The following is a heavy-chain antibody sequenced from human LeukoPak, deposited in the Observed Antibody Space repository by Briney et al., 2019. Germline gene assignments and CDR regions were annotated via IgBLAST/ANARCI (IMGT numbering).Heavy chain of an antibody. J-gene: IGHJ3*01. CDR1: GYTFTTYW. V-gene: IGHV5-51*01. Sequence: AGESLRISCKGSGYTFTTYWVAGVRQMPGKGLEWMGMIYPGDSDARYSPSFQGQVTISADRSIRTAYLQWSSLKVSDTAVYYCARREGPYSRGAFDLWGQGTMVTVSS. D-gene: IGHD2-21*01. CDR2: IYPGDSDA. CDR3: ARREGPYSRGAFDL.